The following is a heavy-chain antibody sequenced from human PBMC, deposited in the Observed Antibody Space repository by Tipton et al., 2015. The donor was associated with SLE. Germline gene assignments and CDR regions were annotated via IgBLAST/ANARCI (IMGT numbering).Heavy chain of an antibody. CDR1: GGSISSSSYY. V-gene: IGHV4-39*07. CDR3: ARAWTGTDDYYHYVDV. J-gene: IGHJ6*03. CDR2: INQSGST. Sequence: TLSLTCTVSGGSISSSSYYWSWIRQPPGKGREWIGEINQSGSTNYNPSLKSRVTISVDASKNQFSLKVSSVTAADTAVYYCARAWTGTDDYYHYVDVWGKGTTVTVSS. D-gene: IGHD1-7*01.